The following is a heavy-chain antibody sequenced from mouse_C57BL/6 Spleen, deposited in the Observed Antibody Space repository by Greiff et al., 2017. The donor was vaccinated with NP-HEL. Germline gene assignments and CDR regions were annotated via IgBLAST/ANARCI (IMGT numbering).Heavy chain of an antibody. CDR2: ISDGGSYT. CDR3: ARDYYGSSGY. J-gene: IGHJ2*01. V-gene: IGHV5-4*01. Sequence: EVQVVESGGGLVKPGGSLKLSCAASGFTFSSYAMSWVRQTPEKRLEWVATISDGGSYTYYPDNVKGRFTISRDNAKNNLYLQMSHLKSEDTAMYYCARDYYGSSGYWGQGTTLTVSS. CDR1: GFTFSSYA. D-gene: IGHD1-1*01.